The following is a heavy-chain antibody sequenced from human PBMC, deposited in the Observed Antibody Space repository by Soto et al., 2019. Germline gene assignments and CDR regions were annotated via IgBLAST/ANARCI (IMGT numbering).Heavy chain of an antibody. D-gene: IGHD2-15*01. J-gene: IGHJ4*02. CDR3: ATLGGLGFDY. V-gene: IGHV3-48*01. Sequence: EGQLVESGGGLVQPGGSLRLSCAASGFTFSSYSMNWVRQAPGKGLEWVSYISSSSSTIYYADSVKGRFTISRDNAKNSLYLQMNSLRAEDTAVYYCATLGGLGFDYWGQGTLVTVSS. CDR2: ISSSSSTI. CDR1: GFTFSSYS.